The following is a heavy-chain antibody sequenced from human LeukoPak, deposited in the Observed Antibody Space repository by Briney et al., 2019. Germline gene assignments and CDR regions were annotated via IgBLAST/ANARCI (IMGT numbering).Heavy chain of an antibody. CDR3: AVSSSGWYFYYYYYGMDV. Sequence: GASVKVSCKASGYTFTSYGISWMRQAPGQGLEWMGWISAYNGNTNYAQKLQGRVTMTTDTSTSTAYMELRSLRSDDTAVYYCAVSSSGWYFYYYYYGMDVWGQGTTVTVSS. J-gene: IGHJ6*02. V-gene: IGHV1-18*01. D-gene: IGHD6-19*01. CDR2: ISAYNGNT. CDR1: GYTFTSYG.